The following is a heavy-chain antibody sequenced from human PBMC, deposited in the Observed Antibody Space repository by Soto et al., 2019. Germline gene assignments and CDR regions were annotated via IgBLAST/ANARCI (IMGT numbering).Heavy chain of an antibody. CDR1: GGPIGSYY. CDR3: ARTEASSWSLFYYGMDV. D-gene: IGHD6-13*01. V-gene: IGHV4-59*01. J-gene: IGHJ6*02. CDR2: VYYSDST. Sequence: SETLSLTCTVSGGPIGSYYWSWIRQSPGKGLEWIGCVYYSDSTNYNPSLKSRVTISLDRSKNQFSLRLSSVTAADTAVYYCARTEASSWSLFYYGMDVWAQGTALNVSS.